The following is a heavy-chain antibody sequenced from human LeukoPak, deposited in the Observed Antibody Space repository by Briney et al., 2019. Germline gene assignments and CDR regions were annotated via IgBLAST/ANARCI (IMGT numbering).Heavy chain of an antibody. Sequence: PGGSLRLSCAASGFTFSNYWMSWVRQAPGKGLEWVANIKQDGSDKYYVDSVKGRFTISRDNAKNSLYLRMNSLRGEDTAVYYCAGVGDTTMVHLLHYWGQGTLVTVSS. CDR2: IKQDGSDK. CDR1: GFTFSNYW. J-gene: IGHJ4*02. V-gene: IGHV3-7*04. CDR3: AGVGDTTMVHLLHY. D-gene: IGHD5-18*01.